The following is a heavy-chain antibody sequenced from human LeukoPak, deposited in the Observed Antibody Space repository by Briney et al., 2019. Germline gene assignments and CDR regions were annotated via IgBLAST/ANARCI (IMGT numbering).Heavy chain of an antibody. D-gene: IGHD2-2*01. CDR3: ARNAVEAPAANFGDFFDF. V-gene: IGHV4-4*09. Sequence: PSETLSLTCTVSGVSINDYFWNWIRQTPGRGLEWIGYTHHRGNTNYNSSLASRVTISLDTSKHQFSLRLTSVTAADTAVYYCARNAVEAPAANFGDFFDFWGQGTLVTVSS. J-gene: IGHJ4*02. CDR1: GVSINDYF. CDR2: THHRGNT.